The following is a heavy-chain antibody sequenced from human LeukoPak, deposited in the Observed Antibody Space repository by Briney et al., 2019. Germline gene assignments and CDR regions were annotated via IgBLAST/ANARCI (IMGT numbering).Heavy chain of an antibody. J-gene: IGHJ4*02. Sequence: ASVRVSCMASGYTFTGYYMHWVRQAPGQGLEWMGWINLNGGGTNYARKFQGRVTMTRNTSISTAYMELSRLRSDDTAVYYCARDEWELTAYWGQGTLVTVSS. D-gene: IGHD1-26*01. CDR3: ARDEWELTAY. CDR2: INLNGGGT. CDR1: GYTFTGYY. V-gene: IGHV1-2*02.